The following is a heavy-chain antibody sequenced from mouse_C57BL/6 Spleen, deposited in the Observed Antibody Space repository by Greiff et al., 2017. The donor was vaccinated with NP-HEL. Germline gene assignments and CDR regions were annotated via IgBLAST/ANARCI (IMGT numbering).Heavy chain of an antibody. CDR2: ISDGGSYT. CDR3: ARDMGLLLRYFDY. J-gene: IGHJ2*01. Sequence: EVQGVESGGGLVKPGGSLKLSCAASGFTFSSYAMSWVRQTPEKRLEWVATISDGGSYTYYPDNVKGRFTISRDNAKNNLYLQMSHLKSEDTAMYYCARDMGLLLRYFDYWGQGTTLTVSS. CDR1: GFTFSSYA. D-gene: IGHD1-1*01. V-gene: IGHV5-4*01.